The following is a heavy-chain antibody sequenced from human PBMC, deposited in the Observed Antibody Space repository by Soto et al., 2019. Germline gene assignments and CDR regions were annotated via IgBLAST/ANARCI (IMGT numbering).Heavy chain of an antibody. J-gene: IGHJ3*02. V-gene: IGHV5-51*01. Sequence: GESLKISCKGSGYSFTSYWIGWVRQMPGKGLEWMGIIYPGDSDTRYSPSFQGQVTISADKSISTAYLQWSSLKASDTAMYYCARPFSDWNGFGAFDIWGQGTMVTVSS. CDR3: ARPFSDWNGFGAFDI. CDR2: IYPGDSDT. D-gene: IGHD1-1*01. CDR1: GYSFTSYW.